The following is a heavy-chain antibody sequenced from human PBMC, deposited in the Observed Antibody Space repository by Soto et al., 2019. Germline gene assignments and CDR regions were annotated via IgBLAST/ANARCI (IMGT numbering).Heavy chain of an antibody. Sequence: QVQLVQSGAEVKKPGSSVKVSCKASGGTFSTCAITWVRQAPGQGLEWMGGIIPVFGTAHYAQKFQGRVTITADESTSTAYMELSSLRSEGTAVYYCARALEEYYYDSAGYYSGYWGQGTLVTVST. J-gene: IGHJ4*02. CDR1: GGTFSTCA. V-gene: IGHV1-69*12. CDR2: IIPVFGTA. D-gene: IGHD3-22*01. CDR3: ARALEEYYYDSAGYYSGY.